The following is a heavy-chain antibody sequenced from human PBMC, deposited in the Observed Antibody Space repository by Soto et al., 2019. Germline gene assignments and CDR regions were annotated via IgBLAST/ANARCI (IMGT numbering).Heavy chain of an antibody. CDR2: IYYSGST. Sequence: PSETLSLTCTVSGGSISSSSYYWGWIRQPPGKGLEWIGSIYYSGSTYYNPSLKSRVTISVDTSKNQFSLKLSSVTAADTAVYYCARRSIAVAGHRLFDYWGQGTLVTVSS. D-gene: IGHD6-19*01. J-gene: IGHJ4*02. V-gene: IGHV4-39*01. CDR3: ARRSIAVAGHRLFDY. CDR1: GGSISSSSYY.